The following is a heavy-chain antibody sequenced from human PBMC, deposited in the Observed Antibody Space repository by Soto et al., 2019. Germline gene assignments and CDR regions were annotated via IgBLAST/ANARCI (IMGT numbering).Heavy chain of an antibody. D-gene: IGHD6-13*01. Sequence: ASVKVSCKASGYTFTSYAMHWVRQAPGQRLEWMGWINAGNGNTKYSQKFQGRVTITRDTSASTAYMELSSLRSEDTAVYYCARPLISSWPSFDYWGQGTLVTVSS. CDR2: INAGNGNT. CDR1: GYTFTSYA. CDR3: ARPLISSWPSFDY. V-gene: IGHV1-3*01. J-gene: IGHJ4*02.